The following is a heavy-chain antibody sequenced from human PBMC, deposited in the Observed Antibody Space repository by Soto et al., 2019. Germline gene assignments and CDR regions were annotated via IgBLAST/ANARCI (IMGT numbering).Heavy chain of an antibody. D-gene: IGHD6-13*01. Sequence: SETLSLTCTVSGGSISGFYWSWIRQPAGKGLEWVGRIHTSEGTNYNPSLKSRLTMSVDTSKNQFSLNLISLTAADTAVYYCARALSAAAGFYFDYGGQETVVTFSS. CDR2: IHTSEGT. CDR1: GGSISGFY. J-gene: IGHJ4*02. CDR3: ARALSAAAGFYFDY. V-gene: IGHV4-4*07.